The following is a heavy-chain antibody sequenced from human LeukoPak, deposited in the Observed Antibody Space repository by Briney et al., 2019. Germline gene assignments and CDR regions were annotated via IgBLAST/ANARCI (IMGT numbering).Heavy chain of an antibody. J-gene: IGHJ3*02. D-gene: IGHD6-13*01. Sequence: GGTLRLSCAASGFTFSSYGMSWVRQAPGKGLEWVSSISSSSSYIYYADSVKGRFTISRDNSKNTLYLQMNSLRAEDTAVYYCAKDIQYSSSWYSKGAFDIWGQGTMVTVSS. V-gene: IGHV3-23*01. CDR1: GFTFSSYG. CDR2: ISSSSSYI. CDR3: AKDIQYSSSWYSKGAFDI.